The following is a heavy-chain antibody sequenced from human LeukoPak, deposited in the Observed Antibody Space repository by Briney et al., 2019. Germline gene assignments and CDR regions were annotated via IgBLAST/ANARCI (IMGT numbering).Heavy chain of an antibody. CDR1: GGSLCSSSYY. V-gene: IGHV4-39*02. CDR2: IDHTGSA. Sequence: SETLSLTCTVSGGSLCSSSYYWGWIRQPPGKGLEWIGEIDHTGSANYNPSLRSRLTISIDTSKNQFSLKLTSVTAADTSLYYCARGSVWVDYWGLGTLVTVSS. D-gene: IGHD6-25*01. CDR3: ARGSVWVDY. J-gene: IGHJ4*02.